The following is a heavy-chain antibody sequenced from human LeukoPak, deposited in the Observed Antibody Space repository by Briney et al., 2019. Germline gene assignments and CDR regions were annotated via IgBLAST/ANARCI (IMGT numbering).Heavy chain of an antibody. CDR2: FSGTSGRT. J-gene: IGHJ4*02. CDR1: GFTLDSYV. CDR3: ARGFNGDYDY. Sequence: GSLRLSCIVSGFTLDSYVLSWVRQAPGKGLEWVSTFSGTSGRTYYVDSLKGRFTISRDNSKNTIYLQMNTLRAEDTAVYYCARGFNGDYDYWGQGTLVTVSS. D-gene: IGHD4-17*01. V-gene: IGHV3-23*01.